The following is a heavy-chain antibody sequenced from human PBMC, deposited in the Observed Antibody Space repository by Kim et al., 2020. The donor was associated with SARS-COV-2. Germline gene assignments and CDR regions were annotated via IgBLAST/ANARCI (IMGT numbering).Heavy chain of an antibody. CDR2: INPISGAT. V-gene: IGHV1-2*06. Sequence: ASVKVSCKASGYTFIDYYLHWVRQAPGQGLEWMGRINPISGATNFAQGFQGRVTLTRDTSLSTAHMEVSRLRSDETAIYYCARINAAAWDYCLDVRGQGT. CDR3: ARINAAAWDYCLDV. D-gene: IGHD6-13*01. CDR1: GYTFIDYY. J-gene: IGHJ6*02.